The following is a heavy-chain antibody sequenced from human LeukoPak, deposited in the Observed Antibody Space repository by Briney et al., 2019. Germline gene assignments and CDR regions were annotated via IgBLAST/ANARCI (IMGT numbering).Heavy chain of an antibody. CDR1: GCTFDDYA. Sequence: PWGSLRLSCAASGCTFDDYAMHWFRQAPGKGLEWVAAISGSGGSTYYAYSMKGRFTIFRDNSKSTVYLQMNTLRAEDTDVFYCAKSWGVEYSSGFYIGVDYWGQGTLVTVSS. D-gene: IGHD3-22*01. CDR2: ISGSGGST. V-gene: IGHV3-23*01. J-gene: IGHJ4*02. CDR3: AKSWGVEYSSGFYIGVDY.